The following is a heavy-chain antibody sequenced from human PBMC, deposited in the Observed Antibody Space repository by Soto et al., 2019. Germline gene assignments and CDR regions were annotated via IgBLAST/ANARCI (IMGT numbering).Heavy chain of an antibody. CDR3: AREGTTVDSYYYYGMDV. J-gene: IGHJ6*02. Sequence: QVQLQESGPGLVKPSETLSLTCTVSGGSISSYYWSWIRQPPGKGLEWIGYIYYSGSTNYNPSLKSRVTISVDTSKNQFSLKLSSVTAADTAVYYCAREGTTVDSYYYYGMDVWDQGTTVTVSS. V-gene: IGHV4-59*01. CDR2: IYYSGST. CDR1: GGSISSYY. D-gene: IGHD1-1*01.